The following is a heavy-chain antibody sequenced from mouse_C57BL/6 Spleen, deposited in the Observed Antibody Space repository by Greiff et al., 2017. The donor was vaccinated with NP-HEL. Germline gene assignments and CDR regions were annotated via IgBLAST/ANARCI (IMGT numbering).Heavy chain of an antibody. CDR2: INYDGSST. CDR3: ARCGGYGRSSFDY. J-gene: IGHJ2*01. Sequence: EVKLVESEGGLVQPGSSMKLSCTASGFTFSDYYMAWVRQVPEKGLEWVATINYDGSSTYYLDSLKSRFIISRDNAKNILYLQMSSLKSEDTATYYCARCGGYGRSSFDYWGQGTTLTVSS. V-gene: IGHV5-16*01. D-gene: IGHD1-1*01. CDR1: GFTFSDYY.